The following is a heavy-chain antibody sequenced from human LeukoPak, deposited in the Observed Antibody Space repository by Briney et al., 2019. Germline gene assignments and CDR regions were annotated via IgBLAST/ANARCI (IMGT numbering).Heavy chain of an antibody. CDR2: IYTGGST. J-gene: IGHJ5*02. CDR1: GFTVSTKY. D-gene: IGHD1-26*01. Sequence: GGSLRLSCAASGFTVSTKYMNWVRQAPGKGLEWVSVIYTGGSTYYADSVKGRFTISRDNSKNTLYLQMNSLRAEDTAVYYCARGYYFDPWGQGTLVTVSS. CDR3: ARGYYFDP. V-gene: IGHV3-53*01.